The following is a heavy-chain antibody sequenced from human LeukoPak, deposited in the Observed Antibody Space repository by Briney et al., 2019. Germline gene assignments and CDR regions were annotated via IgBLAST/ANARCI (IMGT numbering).Heavy chain of an antibody. CDR1: GFTVSSTY. J-gene: IGHJ6*03. V-gene: IGHV3-53*01. D-gene: IGHD3-10*01. Sequence: GGSLRLSCAASGFTVSSTYMSWVRQAPGKGLEWVSVIYSGGSTYYADSVKGRFTISRDNSKNTLYLQMNSLRAEDTAVYYCARGARLTMVRGVIRHSYMDVWGKGTTVTISS. CDR2: IYSGGST. CDR3: ARGARLTMVRGVIRHSYMDV.